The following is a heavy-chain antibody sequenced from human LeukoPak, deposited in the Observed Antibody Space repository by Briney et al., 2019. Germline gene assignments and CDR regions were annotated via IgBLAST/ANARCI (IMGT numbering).Heavy chain of an antibody. J-gene: IGHJ5*02. CDR1: GGTFSSYA. D-gene: IGHD2-15*01. V-gene: IGHV1-69*11. CDR2: IIPILGTA. CDR3: ASHCSGGSCHHLDP. Sequence: SVKVSCKASGGTFSSYAISWVRQAPGQGLEWMGRIIPILGTANYAQKFQGRVTITTVESTSTAYMELSSLRSEDTAVYYCASHCSGGSCHHLDPWGQGTLVTVSS.